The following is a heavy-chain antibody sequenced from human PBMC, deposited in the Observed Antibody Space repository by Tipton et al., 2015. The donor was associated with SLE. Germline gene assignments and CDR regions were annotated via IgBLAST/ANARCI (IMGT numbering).Heavy chain of an antibody. CDR3: ERGREREQWLAPQGFDF. D-gene: IGHD1/OR15-1a*01. Sequence: TLSLTCTVSGGSISSGPFYWSWIRQPAGKGLEWLGYIYSSGTTNSHPSLMGRVTISVDTSKAQFSLKLRSVTAADTGVYYCERGREREQWLAPQGFDFWGQGIRVTVSS. V-gene: IGHV4-61*09. CDR1: GGSISSGPFY. CDR2: IYSSGTT. J-gene: IGHJ4*02.